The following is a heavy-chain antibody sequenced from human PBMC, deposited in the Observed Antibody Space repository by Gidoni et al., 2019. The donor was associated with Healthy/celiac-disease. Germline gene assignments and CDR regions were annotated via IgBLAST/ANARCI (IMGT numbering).Heavy chain of an antibody. V-gene: IGHV3-21*01. CDR2: ISSSSSYI. D-gene: IGHD3-10*01. CDR3: ARVGFGELVWS. CDR1: GFTFSSYS. Sequence: EVQLVESGGGLVKPGGSLRLSCAASGFTFSSYSMNCVRQAPGQGLESVESISSSSSYIYYAASVKGRFTIFRDNAKNSLYLHMNSLRAEDTAVYYCARVGFGELVWSWGQGTMVTVSS. J-gene: IGHJ3*01.